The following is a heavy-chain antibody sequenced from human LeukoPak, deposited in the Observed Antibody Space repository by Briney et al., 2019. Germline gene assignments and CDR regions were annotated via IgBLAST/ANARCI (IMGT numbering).Heavy chain of an antibody. CDR3: ARDRRDGYYFDY. CDR2: IWYDGGNK. Sequence: GGSLRLSCAASGFTFSSYGMHWVRQAPGKGLEWVALIWYDGGNKYYADSVKGRFTISRDNSKNTLYLQMNSLRAEDTAVYYCARDRRDGYYFDYWGQGTLVTVSS. V-gene: IGHV3-33*01. J-gene: IGHJ4*02. CDR1: GFTFSSYG. D-gene: IGHD5-24*01.